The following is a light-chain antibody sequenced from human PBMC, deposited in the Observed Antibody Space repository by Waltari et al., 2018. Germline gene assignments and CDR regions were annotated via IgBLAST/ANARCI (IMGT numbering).Light chain of an antibody. Sequence: EVVMTQSPDTLSVSPGGRATLPCRASQSIATNLAWYQQRRGQAPRLPIFDASTRATSISGRFSGSGSETEFTLTISSLQSDDSAVYYCQQYNRWPPITFGQGTRLEIK. CDR1: QSIATN. CDR2: DAS. J-gene: IGKJ5*01. V-gene: IGKV3-15*01. CDR3: QQYNRWPPIT.